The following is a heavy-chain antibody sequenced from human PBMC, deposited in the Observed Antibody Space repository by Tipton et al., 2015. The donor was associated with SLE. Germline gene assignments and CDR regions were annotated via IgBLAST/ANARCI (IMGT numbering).Heavy chain of an antibody. CDR1: GGSFSSYY. V-gene: IGHV4-59*12. J-gene: IGHJ6*02. CDR3: AREGDGSANYFFYGVNL. Sequence: TLSLTCTVSGGSFSSYYWSWIRQPPGKGLEWIGHIYYSGSTYYNPSLGGRVSISQDTSKSQFSLKLTSVTAADTAVYYCAREGDGSANYFFYGVNLWGQGTTVTVSS. D-gene: IGHD5-24*01. CDR2: IYYSGST.